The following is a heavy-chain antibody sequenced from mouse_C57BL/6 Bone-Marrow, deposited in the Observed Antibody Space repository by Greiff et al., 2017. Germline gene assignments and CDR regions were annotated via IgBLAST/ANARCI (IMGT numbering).Heavy chain of an antibody. Sequence: EVQVVESGGGLVQSGRSLRLSCATSGFTFSDFYMEWVRQAPGKGLEWIAASRNKANDYTTEYSASVKGRFIVSRDTSQSILYLQMNALRAEDTAIYYCARDANWYFDVWGTGTTVTVSS. CDR3: ARDANWYFDV. V-gene: IGHV7-1*01. CDR1: GFTFSDFY. J-gene: IGHJ1*03. CDR2: SRNKANDYTT.